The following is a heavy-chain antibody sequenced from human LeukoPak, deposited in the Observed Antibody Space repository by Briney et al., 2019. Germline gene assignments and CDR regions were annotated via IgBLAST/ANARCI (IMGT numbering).Heavy chain of an antibody. CDR3: ARRYCSSTSCYYFDY. J-gene: IGHJ4*02. CDR1: GYTFTDYY. Sequence: ASMKVSCKASGYTFTDYYMHWVRQAPGQGLEWMAWINVNRGGTNYAQRIQGRVTMTRDTSITTAYMELSRLESDDTAVYYCARRYCSSTSCYYFDYWGQGTLVTVSS. CDR2: INVNRGGT. V-gene: IGHV1-2*02. D-gene: IGHD2-2*01.